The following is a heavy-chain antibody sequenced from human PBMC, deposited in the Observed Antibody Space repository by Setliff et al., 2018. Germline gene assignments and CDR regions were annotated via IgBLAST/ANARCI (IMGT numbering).Heavy chain of an antibody. CDR3: ARGGPGVVIMPAAKLFDY. CDR1: GYTFTGYY. Sequence: GASVKVSCKASGYTFTGYYMHWVRQAPGQGLEWMGRINPNSGGTNYAQKFQGRVTMTWDTSISTAYMELSRLRSDDTAVYYRARGGPGVVIMPAAKLFDYWGQGTLVTVSS. D-gene: IGHD2-2*01. J-gene: IGHJ4*02. V-gene: IGHV1-2*06. CDR2: INPNSGGT.